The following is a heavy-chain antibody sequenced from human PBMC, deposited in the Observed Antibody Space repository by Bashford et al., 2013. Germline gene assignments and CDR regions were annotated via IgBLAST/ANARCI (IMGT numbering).Heavy chain of an antibody. CDR1: GYTFTSYG. D-gene: IGHD3-10*01. V-gene: IGHV1-18*01. CDR3: ARRVRGVPLSDYYYGMDV. CDR2: ISAYNGNT. J-gene: IGHJ6*02. Sequence: ASVKVSCKASGYTFTSYGISWVRQAPGQGLEWMGWISAYNGNTNYAQKLQGRVTMTTDTSTSTAYMELRSLRSDDTAVYYCARRVRGVPLSDYYYGMDVWGQGTTVTVSS.